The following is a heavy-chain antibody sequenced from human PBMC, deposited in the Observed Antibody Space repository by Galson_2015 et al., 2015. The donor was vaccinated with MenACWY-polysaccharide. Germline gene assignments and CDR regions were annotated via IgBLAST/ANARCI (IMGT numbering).Heavy chain of an antibody. D-gene: IGHD3-3*01. CDR3: ALWHYDFWSGPKNWFDP. Sequence: PALVKPTQTLTLTCTFSGFPLRTSGVGVGWIRQPPGKALEWLALIYWDDDKRYSPSLKSRLTITKDTSKNQVVLTMTNMDPVDTATYYCALWHYDFWSGPKNWFDPWGQGTLVTVSS. CDR2: IYWDDDK. CDR1: GFPLRTSGVG. V-gene: IGHV2-5*02. J-gene: IGHJ5*02.